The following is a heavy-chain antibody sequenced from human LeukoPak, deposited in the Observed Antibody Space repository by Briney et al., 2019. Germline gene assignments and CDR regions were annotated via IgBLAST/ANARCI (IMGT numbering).Heavy chain of an antibody. CDR3: ATTVGSYFDY. CDR2: IYYSGST. D-gene: IGHD3-16*01. V-gene: IGHV4-31*03. CDR1: GGSISSGGYY. J-gene: IGHJ4*02. Sequence: SQTLSLTCTVSGGSISSGGYYWSWVRQHPGKGLEWIGYIYYSGSTYYNPSLKSRVTMSVDTSENQFSLKLSSVTAADTAVYYCATTVGSYFDYWSQGTLVTVSS.